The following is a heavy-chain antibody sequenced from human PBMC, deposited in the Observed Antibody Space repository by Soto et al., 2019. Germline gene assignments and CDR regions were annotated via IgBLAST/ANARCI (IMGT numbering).Heavy chain of an antibody. J-gene: IGHJ4*02. V-gene: IGHV3-30*18. CDR2: ISYDGINK. Sequence: QVQLVESGGGVVQPGRSLRLSCAASGFTFSSYGMHWVRQAPGKGLEWVSVISYDGINKYYADSVKGRFTISRDNSKNTLYLQRNGLRAEDTAVYYCAKSVYNWNDGFFDYWGQGTLVTVSS. CDR1: GFTFSSYG. D-gene: IGHD1-1*01. CDR3: AKSVYNWNDGFFDY.